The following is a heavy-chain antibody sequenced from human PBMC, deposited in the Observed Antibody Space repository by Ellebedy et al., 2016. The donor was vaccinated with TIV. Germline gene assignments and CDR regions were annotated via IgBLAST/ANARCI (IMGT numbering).Heavy chain of an antibody. Sequence: SETLSLXXTVSGASISTYSWTWIRQPPGKGLEWMGYFFRGGDTNYNPSLESRVFMSIDTSRNQFSLSLSSVTAADTGLYFCASFDYGVGGYYGLDVWGQGTTVTVSS. J-gene: IGHJ6*02. CDR2: FFRGGDT. CDR3: ASFDYGVGGYYGLDV. V-gene: IGHV4-59*01. CDR1: GASISTYS. D-gene: IGHD3-16*01.